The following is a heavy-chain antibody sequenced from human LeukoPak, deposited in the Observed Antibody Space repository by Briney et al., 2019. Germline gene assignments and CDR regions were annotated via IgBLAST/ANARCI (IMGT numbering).Heavy chain of an antibody. J-gene: IGHJ4*02. CDR1: GGTFISYT. CDR2: IIPILGIA. V-gene: IGHV1-69*02. CDR3: ARLSDGYNFDY. D-gene: IGHD5-24*01. Sequence: ASVKVSCKASGGTFISYTISWVRQAPAQGLEWMGRIIPILGIANYAQKFQGRVTITADKSTSTAYMELSSLRSEDTAVYYCARLSDGYNFDYWGQGTLVTVSS.